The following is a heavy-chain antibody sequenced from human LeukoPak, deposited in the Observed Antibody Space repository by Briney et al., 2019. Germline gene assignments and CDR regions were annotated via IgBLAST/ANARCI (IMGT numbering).Heavy chain of an antibody. Sequence: ASVKVSCKASGYTFTGYYMHWVRQAPGQGLEWMGWINPNSGGTNYAQTFQGRVTMTRDTSISTAYMELSRLRSDDTAVYYCAVLWFGELRAFDYWGQGTLVTVSS. J-gene: IGHJ4*02. D-gene: IGHD3-10*01. V-gene: IGHV1-2*02. CDR3: AVLWFGELRAFDY. CDR2: INPNSGGT. CDR1: GYTFTGYY.